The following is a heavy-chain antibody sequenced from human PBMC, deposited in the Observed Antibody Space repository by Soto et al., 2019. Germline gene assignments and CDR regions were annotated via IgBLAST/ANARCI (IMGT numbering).Heavy chain of an antibody. V-gene: IGHV1-18*01. D-gene: IGHD5-18*01. CDR2: ISPYNDDT. J-gene: IGHJ6*02. CDR1: GYTFTTYG. CDR3: AKEDFYAGSGKYSYGYSTPRYYGMDV. Sequence: QVHLMQSGAEVKKPGASVKVSCKASGYTFTTYGISWVRQAPGLGLEWMGWISPYNDDTVYAQNLQGRVTMTTDTSARVAYMQLRSLTPEETAVYFCAKEDFYAGSGKYSYGYSTPRYYGMDVWGQGTTVTVSS.